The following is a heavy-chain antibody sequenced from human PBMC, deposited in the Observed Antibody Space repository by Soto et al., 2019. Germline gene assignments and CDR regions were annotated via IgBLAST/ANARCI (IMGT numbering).Heavy chain of an antibody. CDR3: AKDRSSSWYDAFDI. Sequence: QVQLVESGGGVVQPGRSVRLSCAASGFTFSSYGMHWVRQAPGKGLEWVAVISYDGSNKYYADSVKGRFTIPRDNSKNTLYLQMNSLRAEDTAVYYCAKDRSSSWYDAFDIWGQGTMVTVSS. J-gene: IGHJ3*02. V-gene: IGHV3-30*18. CDR1: GFTFSSYG. D-gene: IGHD6-13*01. CDR2: ISYDGSNK.